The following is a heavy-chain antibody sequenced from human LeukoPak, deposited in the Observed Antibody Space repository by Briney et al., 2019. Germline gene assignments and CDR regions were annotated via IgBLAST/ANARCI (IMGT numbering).Heavy chain of an antibody. D-gene: IGHD2-2*01. J-gene: IGHJ1*01. Sequence: GGSLRLSCAASGFTFSGYTMNWVRQAPGKGLEWVSSISSSSNFIYYADSVKGRFTTSRDNAKNSLYLQMNSLRSEDTAVYYCARDLAVVVPAAPHFQHWGQGTLVTVSS. CDR3: ARDLAVVVPAAPHFQH. CDR1: GFTFSGYT. V-gene: IGHV3-21*01. CDR2: ISSSSNFI.